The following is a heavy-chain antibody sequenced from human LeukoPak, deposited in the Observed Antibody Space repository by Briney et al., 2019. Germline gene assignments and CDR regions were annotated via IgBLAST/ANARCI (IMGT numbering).Heavy chain of an antibody. D-gene: IGHD2-2*01. Sequence: GGSLRLSCAASGFTFSKYSMNWVRQAPGKELEWVSCISSSGSYIYYADSVKGRFTVSRDNDKNSLYLQMNSLRADDTAVYYCASLRDIVVIPDATIDYWGQGTLVTVSS. J-gene: IGHJ4*02. CDR2: ISSSGSYI. CDR1: GFTFSKYS. V-gene: IGHV3-21*01. CDR3: ASLRDIVVIPDATIDY.